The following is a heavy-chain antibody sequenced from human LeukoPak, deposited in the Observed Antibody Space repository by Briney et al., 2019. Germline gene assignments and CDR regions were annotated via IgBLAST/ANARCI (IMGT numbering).Heavy chain of an antibody. D-gene: IGHD2-2*01. Sequence: SETLSLTCAVYGGSFSGYYWSWIRQPPGKGLEWIGEINHSGSTNYNPSLKSRVTISVDTSKNQFSLKLSSVTAADTAVYYCARGQKRHCSSTSCSYPSYYYGMDVWGRGTTVTVSS. CDR2: INHSGST. CDR3: ARGQKRHCSSTSCSYPSYYYGMDV. J-gene: IGHJ6*02. V-gene: IGHV4-34*01. CDR1: GGSFSGYY.